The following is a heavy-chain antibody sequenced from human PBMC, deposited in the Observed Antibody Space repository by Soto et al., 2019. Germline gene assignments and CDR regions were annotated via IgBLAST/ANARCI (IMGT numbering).Heavy chain of an antibody. D-gene: IGHD1-7*01. Sequence: SETLSLTCTVSGGSISSYYWDWIRQPPGKGLEWIGCIYYSGSTNYNPSLKSRVTISVDTSKNQFSLKLSSVTAADTAVYYCAREGLTGTIGLYYYYAMDVWGQGTTVTVSS. CDR2: IYYSGST. CDR3: AREGLTGTIGLYYYYAMDV. V-gene: IGHV4-59*01. CDR1: GGSISSYY. J-gene: IGHJ6*02.